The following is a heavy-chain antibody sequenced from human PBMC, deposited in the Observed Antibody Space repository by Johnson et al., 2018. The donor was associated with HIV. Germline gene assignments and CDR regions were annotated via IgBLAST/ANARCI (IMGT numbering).Heavy chain of an antibody. J-gene: IGHJ3*02. Sequence: QVQLVESGGGVVQPGRSLRLSCAASGFTFSSYAMHWVRQAPGKGLEWVAVISYDGSNKYYADSVKGRFTISRDNSKNKLYLQMNSLRAEDTAVYYCAREGGALDAFDIWGQGTMVTVSS. D-gene: IGHD1-26*01. CDR3: AREGGALDAFDI. CDR2: ISYDGSNK. CDR1: GFTFSSYA. V-gene: IGHV3-30-3*01.